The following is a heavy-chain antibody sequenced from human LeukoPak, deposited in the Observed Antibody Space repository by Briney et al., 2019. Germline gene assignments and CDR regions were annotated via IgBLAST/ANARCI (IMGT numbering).Heavy chain of an antibody. CDR1: GFTFSSYA. J-gene: IGHJ5*02. Sequence: GGSLRLSCAASGFTFSSYAMHWVRQAPGKGLEWVAVISYDGSNKYYADSVKGRFTISRDNSKNTLYLQMNSLRAEDTAVYYCARDYYYDFWSGYYLVGGQDNWFDPWGQGTLVTVSS. CDR3: ARDYYYDFWSGYYLVGGQDNWFDP. D-gene: IGHD3-3*01. V-gene: IGHV3-30-3*01. CDR2: ISYDGSNK.